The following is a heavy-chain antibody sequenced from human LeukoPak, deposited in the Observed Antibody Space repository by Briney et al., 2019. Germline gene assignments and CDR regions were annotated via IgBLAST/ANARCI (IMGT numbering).Heavy chain of an antibody. Sequence: ETLSLTCAVYGGSFSGYYWSWVRQAPGKGLEWVSAISGSGGSTYYADSVKGRFTISRDNSKNTLYLQMNSLRAEDTAVYYCAKTTSSYYYYYGMDVWGQGTTVTVSS. CDR3: AKTTSSYYYYYGMDV. V-gene: IGHV3-23*01. J-gene: IGHJ6*02. CDR1: GGSFSGYY. D-gene: IGHD2-2*01. CDR2: ISGSGGST.